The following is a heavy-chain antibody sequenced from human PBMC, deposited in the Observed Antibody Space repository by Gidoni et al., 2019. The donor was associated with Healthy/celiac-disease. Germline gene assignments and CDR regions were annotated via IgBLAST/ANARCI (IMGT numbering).Heavy chain of an antibody. J-gene: IGHJ4*02. V-gene: IGHV3-48*04. CDR1: GFTFSSYS. D-gene: IGHD1-26*01. Sequence: EVQLVESGGGWVQPGGSLRRSCAASGFTFSSYSMNWVRQAPGNGLEGVSYISSSSSTIYYADSVNGRFTISRDNAKNSLYLQMNSLRAEDTAVYYCASSGLRNDYWGQGTLVTVSS. CDR3: ASSGLRNDY. CDR2: ISSSSSTI.